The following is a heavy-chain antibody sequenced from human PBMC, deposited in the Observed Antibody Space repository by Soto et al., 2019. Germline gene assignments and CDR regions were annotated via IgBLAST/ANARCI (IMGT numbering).Heavy chain of an antibody. J-gene: IGHJ4*02. Sequence: GGSLRLSCSASGFTFSSYAMHWVRQAPGKGLEYVSAISSNGGSTYYADSVKGRFTISRDNSKNTLYLQMSSLRAEDTAVYYCVKDQDGRPDGYNYRYFDYWGQGTLVTVSS. CDR2: ISSNGGST. D-gene: IGHD5-12*01. CDR3: VKDQDGRPDGYNYRYFDY. V-gene: IGHV3-64D*08. CDR1: GFTFSSYA.